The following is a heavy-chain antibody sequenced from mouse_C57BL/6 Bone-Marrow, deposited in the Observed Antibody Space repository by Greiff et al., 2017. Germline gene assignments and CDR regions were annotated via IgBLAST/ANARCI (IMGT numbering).Heavy chain of an antibody. Sequence: EVHLVESEGGLVQPGSSMKLSCTASGFTFSDYYMAWVLQVPEKGLEWVANINYDGSSTYYLDTLKSRFIISRDNAKNILYLQMSSLKSEDTATYYCARGGAGFAYWGQGTLVTVSA. CDR3: ARGGAGFAY. CDR1: GFTFSDYY. J-gene: IGHJ3*01. CDR2: INYDGSST. V-gene: IGHV5-16*01.